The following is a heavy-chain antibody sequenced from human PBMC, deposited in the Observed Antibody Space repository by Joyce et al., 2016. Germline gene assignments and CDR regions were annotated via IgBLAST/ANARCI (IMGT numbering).Heavy chain of an antibody. Sequence: QVHLVQSGAEVKKPGASVKVSCKASGYSFTVYYIFWVRQAPGPGRELMEWINPNSGDKKYAQKYQGRVSMTRDTSITTAYMELSGLTSDDTAVYYCARDVPPGCGGDCSALFNYWGQGTPVTVSS. CDR2: INPNSGDK. D-gene: IGHD2-21*02. CDR3: ARDVPPGCGGDCSALFNY. J-gene: IGHJ4*02. V-gene: IGHV1-2*02. CDR1: GYSFTVYY.